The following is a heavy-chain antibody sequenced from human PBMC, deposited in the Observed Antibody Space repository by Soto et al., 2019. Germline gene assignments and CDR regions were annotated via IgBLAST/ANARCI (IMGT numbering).Heavy chain of an antibody. J-gene: IGHJ6*04. CDR3: ARGWFGPDV. Sequence: EVQLVESGGGLVQPGGSLRLSCAASGLTFSGRSMHWLRQAPGKGLVWVSGIDNAGTDSTYADSVKGRFTSSRDKAKNTLYLQMNRLRVEDTAVYYCARGWFGPDVWGKGTTVTVSS. V-gene: IGHV3-74*01. CDR1: GLTFSGRS. D-gene: IGHD3-10*01. CDR2: IDNAGTDS.